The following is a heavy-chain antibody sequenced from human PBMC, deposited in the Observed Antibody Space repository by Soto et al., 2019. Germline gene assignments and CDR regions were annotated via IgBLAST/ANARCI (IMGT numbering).Heavy chain of an antibody. CDR2: IYYSGST. J-gene: IGHJ4*02. Sequence: QVQLQESGPGLVKPSDTLSLTCAVSGYSISSSNWWGWIRQPPGKGLEWIGYIYYSGSTYYNPSLKSRVTMSVDTSKNQCSLKRRSVTAVDTAVYYCAWGGYSSEAPVDYWGQGTLVTVSS. V-gene: IGHV4-28*01. CDR3: AWGGYSSEAPVDY. D-gene: IGHD6-19*01. CDR1: GYSISSSNW.